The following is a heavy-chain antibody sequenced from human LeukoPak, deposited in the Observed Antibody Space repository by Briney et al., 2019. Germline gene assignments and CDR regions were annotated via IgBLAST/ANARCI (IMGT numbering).Heavy chain of an antibody. CDR2: IYTDGST. D-gene: IGHD3-10*01. J-gene: IGHJ5*02. V-gene: IGHV3-53*03. CDR3: ARDYGDL. Sequence: GGSLRLSCAASGVTFSRKYMSWVRQAPGKGLEWVAVIYTDGSTYYAESVKGRFTISRDNSKNTLYLQTNSLRAEDMAVYYCARDYGDLWGQGTLVTVSS. CDR1: GVTFSRKY.